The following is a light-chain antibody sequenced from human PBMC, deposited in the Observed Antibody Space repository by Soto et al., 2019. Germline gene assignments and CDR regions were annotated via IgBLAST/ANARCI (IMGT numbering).Light chain of an antibody. CDR3: QQYYSTPRT. CDR2: WAS. CDR1: QSVLYSTNNNNY. J-gene: IGKJ1*01. Sequence: DIVMTQSPDSLAVSLGERATINCKPSQSVLYSTNNNNYSPWYQQTPRQPPQLLIYWASTRASGVPDRFSGSASGKDFTLTISSLQAEDVAVYYCQQYYSTPRTFGQGTKVDI. V-gene: IGKV4-1*01.